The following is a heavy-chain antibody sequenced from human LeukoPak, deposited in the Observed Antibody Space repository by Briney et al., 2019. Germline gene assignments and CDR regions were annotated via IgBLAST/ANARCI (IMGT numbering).Heavy chain of an antibody. Sequence: SQTLSLTCTVSGGSISSGGYYWSWIRQHPGKGLEWIGYIYYSGSTNYNPSLKSRVTISVDTSKNQFSLKLSSVTAADTAVYYCAREQRDGYNYGAFDIWGQGTMVTVSS. CDR1: GGSISSGGYY. V-gene: IGHV4-31*03. D-gene: IGHD5-24*01. J-gene: IGHJ3*02. CDR3: AREQRDGYNYGAFDI. CDR2: IYYSGST.